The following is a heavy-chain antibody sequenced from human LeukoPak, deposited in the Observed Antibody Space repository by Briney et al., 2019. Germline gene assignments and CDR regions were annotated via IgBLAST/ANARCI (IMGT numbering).Heavy chain of an antibody. Sequence: SETLSLTCSVSGGSISSSSYYWGWIRQPPGKGLEWIASIYYSGSXFXNPSLESRVTISLDTSKNQFSLKLTSVTAADTAVYYCAXXAXPQNWGQGALVTVSS. CDR1: GGSISSSSYY. CDR2: IYYSGSX. CDR3: AXXAXPQN. J-gene: IGHJ4*02. V-gene: IGHV4-39*07.